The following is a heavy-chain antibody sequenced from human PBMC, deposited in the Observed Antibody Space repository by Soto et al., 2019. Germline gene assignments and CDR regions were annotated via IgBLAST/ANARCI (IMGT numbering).Heavy chain of an antibody. CDR1: GYTFTSYY. J-gene: IGHJ4*02. CDR2: INPNGGTT. V-gene: IGHV1-46*01. D-gene: IGHD6-19*01. Sequence: QVQLVQSGAVVTKPGASVKVSCKASGYTFTSYYMHWVRQAPGQRLEYMGIINPNGGTTHYAQKLQGRVTMTRDTSTSTLYMELSSLRSEDTAMYYCAAYTSGWPTPWNWGQGTLVTVSS. CDR3: AAYTSGWPTPWN.